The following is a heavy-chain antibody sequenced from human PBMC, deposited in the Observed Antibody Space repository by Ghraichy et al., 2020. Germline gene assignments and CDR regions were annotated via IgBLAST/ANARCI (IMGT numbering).Heavy chain of an antibody. J-gene: IGHJ4*02. CDR2: ISYDGSNK. V-gene: IGHV3-30*04. CDR1: GFTFSSYA. D-gene: IGHD4-23*01. Sequence: GGSLRLSCAASGFTFSSYAMHWVRQAPGKGLEWVAVISYDGSNKYYADSVKGRFTISRDNSKNTLYLQMNSLRAEDTAVYYCAREDGGKTLPFDYWGQGTLVTVSS. CDR3: AREDGGKTLPFDY.